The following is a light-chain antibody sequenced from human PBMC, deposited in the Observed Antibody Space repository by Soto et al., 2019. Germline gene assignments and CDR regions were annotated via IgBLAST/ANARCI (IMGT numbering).Light chain of an antibody. Sequence: QPVLTQSSSASASLGSSVKLTCTLSSGHSSYIIAWHQQQPGKAPRYLMKLEGSGSYNKGSGVPDRFSGSSSGADRYLTISNLQSEDEADYYCETLDSNTHRGVFGGGTKLTVL. CDR3: ETLDSNTHRGV. J-gene: IGLJ2*01. CDR2: LEGSGSY. CDR1: SGHSSYI. V-gene: IGLV4-60*03.